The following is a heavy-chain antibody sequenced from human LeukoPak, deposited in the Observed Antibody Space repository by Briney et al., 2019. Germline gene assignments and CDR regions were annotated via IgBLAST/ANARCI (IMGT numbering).Heavy chain of an antibody. J-gene: IGHJ6*02. CDR3: AGDQSHGIYYYYGMDV. CDR1: GFTFSSYS. D-gene: IGHD1-14*01. V-gene: IGHV3-21*01. Sequence: PGGSLRLSCAASGFTFSSYSMNWVRQAPGKGLEWVSFISSSSSYIYYADSVKGRFTISRDNAKNSLYLQMNSLRAEDTAVYYCAGDQSHGIYYYYGMDVWGQGTTVTVSS. CDR2: ISSSSSYI.